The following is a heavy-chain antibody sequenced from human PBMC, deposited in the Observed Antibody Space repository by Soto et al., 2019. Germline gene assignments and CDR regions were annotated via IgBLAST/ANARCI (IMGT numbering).Heavy chain of an antibody. D-gene: IGHD2-15*01. J-gene: IGHJ4*02. CDR1: GFTFSSYW. CDR3: ARESGYCSGGSCYDY. V-gene: IGHV3-7*01. CDR2: IKQDGSEK. Sequence: PGGSLRLSCAASGFTFSSYWMSWVRQAPGKGLEWVANIKQDGSEKYYVDSVKGRFTISRDNAKNSLYLQMNSLRAEDTDVYYCARESGYCSGGSCYDYWGQGTLVTVSS.